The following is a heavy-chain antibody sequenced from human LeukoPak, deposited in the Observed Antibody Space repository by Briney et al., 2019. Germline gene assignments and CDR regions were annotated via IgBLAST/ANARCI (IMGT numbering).Heavy chain of an antibody. D-gene: IGHD2-21*01. V-gene: IGHV4-59*08. Sequence: PSETLSLTCAVSDVSISDYYWSWIRQPPGKGLEWIGYIYHTGDSNQNPSLKGRVTVTLDTPKNQVSLKVTSVTAADTAVYYCARRAFASPLDIWGQGTVVTVSS. CDR1: DVSISDYY. J-gene: IGHJ4*02. CDR2: IYHTGDS. CDR3: ARRAFASPLDI.